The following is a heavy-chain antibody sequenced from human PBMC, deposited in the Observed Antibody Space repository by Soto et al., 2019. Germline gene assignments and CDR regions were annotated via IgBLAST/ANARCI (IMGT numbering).Heavy chain of an antibody. CDR3: ARGGSWGPDF. CDR1: GFTFSDFW. D-gene: IGHD2-15*01. Sequence: QLVESGGDLVQPGGSLRLSCAGSGFTFSDFWMSWVRQAPGKGLDWVANIKHDGSEKYYVDSVEGRFTISRDNTKDSLYLQMNSLRAEDTAVYYCARGGSWGPDFWGQGTLVTVSS. CDR2: IKHDGSEK. J-gene: IGHJ4*02. V-gene: IGHV3-7*01.